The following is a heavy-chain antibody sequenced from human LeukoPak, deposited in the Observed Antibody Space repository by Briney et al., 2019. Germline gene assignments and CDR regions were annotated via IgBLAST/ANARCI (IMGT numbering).Heavy chain of an antibody. Sequence: GGSLRLSCVASEFSFSSHVIHWVRQAPGQGLERVAMISDDGSRKYHADSVKGRFSISRDNSKNTLFLQMNSLRVDDTAVYYCARDYYGSGSHATGMDVWGQGTTVTVSS. J-gene: IGHJ6*02. CDR3: ARDYYGSGSHATGMDV. CDR1: EFSFSSHV. D-gene: IGHD3-10*01. V-gene: IGHV3-30-3*01. CDR2: ISDDGSRK.